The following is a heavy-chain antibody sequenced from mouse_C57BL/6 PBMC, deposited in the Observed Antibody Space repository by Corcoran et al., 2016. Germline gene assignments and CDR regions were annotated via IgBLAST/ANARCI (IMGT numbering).Heavy chain of an antibody. J-gene: IGHJ2*01. D-gene: IGHD1-1*01. CDR3: ARGTVVFDY. V-gene: IGHV3-6*01. CDR2: ISYDGSN. CDR1: GYSITSGYY. Sequence: DVQLQESGPGLVKPSQSLSLTCSVTGYSITSGYYWNWIRQFPGKKLEWMGYISYDGSNNYNPSLKNRISITRDTSKNQFFLKLNSVTTEDTATYYCARGTVVFDYWGQGTTLTVSS.